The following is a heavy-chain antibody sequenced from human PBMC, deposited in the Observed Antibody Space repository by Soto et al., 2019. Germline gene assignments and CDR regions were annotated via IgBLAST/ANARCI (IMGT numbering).Heavy chain of an antibody. Sequence: QVQLVQSGAEVKKPGSSVKVSCKASGGTFSSYAISWVRQAHGQGLEWMGGMIRIFGTANYVQKFQGRVTITADESTITAYMELSSLRSEDTAVYYCARDLVCGSGSHPPGYWGQGTLVTVSS. CDR1: GGTFSSYA. D-gene: IGHD3-10*01. J-gene: IGHJ4*02. CDR2: MIRIFGTA. CDR3: ARDLVCGSGSHPPGY. V-gene: IGHV1-69*01.